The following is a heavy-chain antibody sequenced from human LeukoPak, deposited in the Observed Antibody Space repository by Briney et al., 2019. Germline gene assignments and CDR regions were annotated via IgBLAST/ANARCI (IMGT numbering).Heavy chain of an antibody. Sequence: SVKVSCKASGGTFSSYAISWVRLAPGQGPEWMGRIIPIFGTANYAQKFQGRVTITTDESTSTAYMELGSLRSEDTAVYYCARDPQRYYYMDVWGKGTRVTVSS. J-gene: IGHJ6*03. CDR2: IIPIFGTA. CDR3: ARDPQRYYYMDV. CDR1: GGTFSSYA. V-gene: IGHV1-69*05.